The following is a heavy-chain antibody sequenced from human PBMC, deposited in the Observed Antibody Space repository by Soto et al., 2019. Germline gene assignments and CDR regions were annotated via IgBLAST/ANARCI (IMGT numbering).Heavy chain of an antibody. V-gene: IGHV1-18*04. J-gene: IGHJ6*02. CDR1: GYTYSDNY. CDR3: AKNGQPPYYYYGLDV. CDR2: IRGYNGDT. D-gene: IGHD2-8*01. Sequence: ASVPVSCKSSGYTYSDNYIHWVRQAPGQGLEWMGWIRGYNGDTNYAQKFQDRVSMTIDTSTGTAYMELRSLTSDDTALYYCAKNGQPPYYYYGLDVWGQGTKVTVSS.